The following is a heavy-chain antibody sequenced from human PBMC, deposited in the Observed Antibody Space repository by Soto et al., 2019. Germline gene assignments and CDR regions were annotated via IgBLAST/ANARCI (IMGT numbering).Heavy chain of an antibody. J-gene: IGHJ3*02. CDR2: IYYSGST. D-gene: IGHD3-9*01. CDR3: ARHLYDILTSYLDAFDI. Sequence: SETLSLTCTVSGGSISSSSYYWGWIRQPPGKGLEWIGSIYYSGSTYYNPSLKSRVTISVDTSKNQFSLKLSSVTAADTAVYYCARHLYDILTSYLDAFDIWGQGTMVTVSS. V-gene: IGHV4-39*01. CDR1: GGSISSSSYY.